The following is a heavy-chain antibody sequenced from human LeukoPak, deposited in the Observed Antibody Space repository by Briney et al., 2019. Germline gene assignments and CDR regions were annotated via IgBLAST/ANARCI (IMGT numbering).Heavy chain of an antibody. V-gene: IGHV1-46*01. J-gene: IGHJ4*02. Sequence: ASVKVSCKASGYTFTSYYIHWVRQAPGQGLEWMGIINPTDGTTSSTQKFQGRLTMTRDMSTSTVYMGLNSLTSEDTAVYYCARMGGDDYWGQGTLVTVSS. CDR1: GYTFTSYY. CDR3: ARMGGDDY. D-gene: IGHD2-21*01. CDR2: INPTDGTT.